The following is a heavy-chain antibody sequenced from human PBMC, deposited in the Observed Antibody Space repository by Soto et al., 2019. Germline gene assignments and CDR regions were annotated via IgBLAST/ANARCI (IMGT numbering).Heavy chain of an antibody. J-gene: IGHJ3*02. CDR1: GGSISSYY. D-gene: IGHD3-10*01. CDR3: ARVWGGALAI. Sequence: PSETLSLTCSVSGGSISSYYWSWIRQPPGKGLEWIGYIYYSGSTNYNPSLKSRVTISVDTSKNQFSLKLSSVTAADTAVYYCARVWGGALAIWGQGTIVLVSS. V-gene: IGHV4-59*01. CDR2: IYYSGST.